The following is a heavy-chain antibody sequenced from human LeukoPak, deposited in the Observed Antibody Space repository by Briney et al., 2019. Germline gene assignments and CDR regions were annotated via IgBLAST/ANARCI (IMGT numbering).Heavy chain of an antibody. CDR2: ISYDGSNK. Sequence: SGGSLRLSCAASGFTFSSYFMHWVRQAPGKGLEWVAVISYDGSNKYYADSVKGRFTISRDNSKNTLSLQMNSLRAEDTAMYYCARSKGIAVAGTPPDYWGQGTLVTVSS. D-gene: IGHD6-19*01. CDR1: GFTFSSYF. CDR3: ARSKGIAVAGTPPDY. V-gene: IGHV3-30*04. J-gene: IGHJ4*02.